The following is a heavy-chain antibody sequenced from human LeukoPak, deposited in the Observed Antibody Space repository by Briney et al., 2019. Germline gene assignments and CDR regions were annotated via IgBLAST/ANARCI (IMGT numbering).Heavy chain of an antibody. J-gene: IGHJ4*02. Sequence: SVKVSCKASGGTFSSYAISWVRQAPGQGLEWMGRIIPILGIANYAQKFQGRVTITADKSTSTAYMELSSLRSEDTAVYYCANVGVPRPIDYWGQGTLVTVSS. CDR2: IIPILGIA. V-gene: IGHV1-69*04. CDR1: GGTFSSYA. CDR3: ANVGVPRPIDY. D-gene: IGHD3-10*01.